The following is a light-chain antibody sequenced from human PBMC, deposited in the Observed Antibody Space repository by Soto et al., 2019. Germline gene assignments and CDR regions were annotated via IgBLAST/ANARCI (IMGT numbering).Light chain of an antibody. CDR3: AAWDDSLSGPRV. V-gene: IGLV1-47*01. CDR2: RNN. CDR1: SSNIGSNY. Sequence: QSVLTQPPSASGTPGQRVTISCSGSSSNIGSNYVYWYQQLPGTAPKLLIYRNNQRPSGVPDRLSGSKSGTSASLAISGLRSEDEADYYCAAWDDSLSGPRVFGGGTQLTVL. J-gene: IGLJ2*01.